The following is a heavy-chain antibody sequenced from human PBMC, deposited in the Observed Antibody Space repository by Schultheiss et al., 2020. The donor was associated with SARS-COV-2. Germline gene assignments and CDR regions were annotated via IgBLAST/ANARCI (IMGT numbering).Heavy chain of an antibody. V-gene: IGHV4-34*01. CDR3: ARALKPYKVHDAFDI. CDR1: GGSFSGYY. Sequence: GSLRLSCAVYGGSFSGYYWSWIRQPPGKGLEWIGEINHSGSTNYNPSLKSRVTISVDTSKNQFSLKLSSVTAVDTAVYYCARALKPYKVHDAFDIWGQGTMVTVSS. CDR2: INHSGST. D-gene: IGHD5-24*01. J-gene: IGHJ3*02.